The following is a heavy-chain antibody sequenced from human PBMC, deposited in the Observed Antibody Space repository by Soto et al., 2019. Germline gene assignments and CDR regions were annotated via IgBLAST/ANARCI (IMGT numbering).Heavy chain of an antibody. D-gene: IGHD3-10*01. CDR2: INHSGST. CDR1: GGSFSGYY. CDR3: ARGVGLLWFGKLLTDVFAI. J-gene: IGHJ3*02. Sequence: QVPLQQWGAGLLKPSETLSLTCAVYGGSFSGYYWCWIRQSPGKGLEWIGEINHSGSTNYNPSLKSRIIISIDTSKSQFSLRLTSIAAADTSVYYCARGVGLLWFGKLLTDVFAIWGQGTLVTVS. V-gene: IGHV4-34*01.